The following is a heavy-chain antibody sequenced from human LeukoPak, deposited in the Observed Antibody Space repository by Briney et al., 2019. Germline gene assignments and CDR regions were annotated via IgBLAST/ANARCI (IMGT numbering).Heavy chain of an antibody. V-gene: IGHV5-51*01. CDR2: IYPGDSDT. J-gene: IGHJ4*02. CDR1: GYSFTSYW. CDR3: ASNLGYSGYDFGY. D-gene: IGHD5-12*01. Sequence: GESLKISCKGPGYSFTSYWIGWVRQMPGKGLEWMGIIYPGDSDTRYSPSFQGQVTISADKSISTAYLQWSSLKASDTAMYYCASNLGYSGYDFGYWGQGTLVTVSS.